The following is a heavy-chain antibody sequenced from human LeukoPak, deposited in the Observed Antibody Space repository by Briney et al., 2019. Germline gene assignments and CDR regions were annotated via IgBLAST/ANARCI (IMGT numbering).Heavy chain of an antibody. J-gene: IGHJ4*02. CDR2: ISSSSSTI. CDR1: GYSISSGYY. Sequence: LSLTCTVSGYSISSGYYWGWIRQPPGKGLEWISDISSSSSTIYYADSVKGRFTISRDNAKNSLYLQMNSLRAEDTAVYYCAIPPFTIFGEEIDYWGQGTLVTVSS. CDR3: AIPPFTIFGEEIDY. V-gene: IGHV3-11*04. D-gene: IGHD3-3*01.